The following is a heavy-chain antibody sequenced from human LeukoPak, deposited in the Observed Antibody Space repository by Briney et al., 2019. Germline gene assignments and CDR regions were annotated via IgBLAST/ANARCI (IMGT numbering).Heavy chain of an antibody. V-gene: IGHV4-59*12. CDR1: GGAISSFY. CDR2: IQYSGST. CDR3: AREAAAAFYYYYYMDV. D-gene: IGHD6-13*01. J-gene: IGHJ6*03. Sequence: SETLSLTCSVSGGAISSFYWIWIRQTPGKGLEWIGCIQYSGSTEYNPSLESRVTISVDTSKNQFSLKLSSVTAADTAVYYCAREAAAAFYYYYYMDVWGKGTTVTVSS.